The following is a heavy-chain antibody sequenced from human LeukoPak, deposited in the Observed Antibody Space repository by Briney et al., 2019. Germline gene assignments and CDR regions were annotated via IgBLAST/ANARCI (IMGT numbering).Heavy chain of an antibody. J-gene: IGHJ5*02. V-gene: IGHV3-30*01. CDR1: GFTFSSYA. D-gene: IGHD2-2*01. Sequence: GGSLRLSCAASGFTFSSYAMHWVRQAPGKGLEWVAVISYDGSNKYYADSVKGRFTISRDNSKNTLYLQMNSLRAEDTAVYYCARETLGGVPAAGILDPWGQGTLVTVSS. CDR3: ARETLGGVPAAGILDP. CDR2: ISYDGSNK.